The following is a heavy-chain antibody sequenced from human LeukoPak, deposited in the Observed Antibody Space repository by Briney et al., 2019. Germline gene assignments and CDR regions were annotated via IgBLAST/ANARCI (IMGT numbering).Heavy chain of an antibody. D-gene: IGHD3-10*01. CDR2: IIPIFGAT. Sequence: VASVKVSCKASGGTVSSYVISWVRQAPGQGLEWMGGIIPIFGATNYAQKFQGRVTITADESTSTAYMELSSLRSEDTAVYYCARDIYSGSGNLHWFDPWGQGTLVTVSS. V-gene: IGHV1-69*13. CDR3: ARDIYSGSGNLHWFDP. J-gene: IGHJ5*02. CDR1: GGTVSSYV.